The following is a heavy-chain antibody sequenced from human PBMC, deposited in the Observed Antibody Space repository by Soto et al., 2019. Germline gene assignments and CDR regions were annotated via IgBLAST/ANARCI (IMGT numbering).Heavy chain of an antibody. CDR2: ISAHNGNT. D-gene: IGHD1-1*01. J-gene: IGHJ4*02. CDR1: GYDFTTYG. V-gene: IGHV1-18*01. Sequence: QVHLVQSGAEVKKPGASVKVSCKGSGYDFTTYGITWVRQAPGQGLEWMAWISAHNGNTYYAQKLQGRVTVTRETSTSTAYMELRSLRSDDTAVYYCARGRYGDYWGQGDLVTVSS. CDR3: ARGRYGDY.